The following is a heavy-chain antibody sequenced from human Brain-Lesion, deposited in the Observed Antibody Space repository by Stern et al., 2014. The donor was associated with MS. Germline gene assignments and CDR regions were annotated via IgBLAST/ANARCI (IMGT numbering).Heavy chain of an antibody. D-gene: IGHD5-24*01. J-gene: IGHJ4*02. Sequence: MQLVQSGGGVVQPGTSLRLSCAASGFTFSSYGMHWVRQAPGKGLEWVALAWPDGSNAYYTNSVKGRFTISRANSKNTLSLQMNSLTAEDTAVYYCARGHIPYAYNYLFDYWGQGTLVTVSS. CDR3: ARGHIPYAYNYLFDY. V-gene: IGHV3-33*01. CDR1: GFTFSSYG. CDR2: AWPDGSNA.